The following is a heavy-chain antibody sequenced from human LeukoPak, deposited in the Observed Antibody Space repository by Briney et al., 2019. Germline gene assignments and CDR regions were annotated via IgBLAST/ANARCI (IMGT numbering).Heavy chain of an antibody. V-gene: IGHV1-8*01. D-gene: IGHD3-22*01. Sequence: ASVEVSCKTSGYTFTIYDINWVRQATGRGLEWMGWMNPKSGATGYAQKFQGRVTMTRDTSISTAYMELSSLTSDDTAVYYCARGFSDYDGTDYAFSYYWGQGTLVTVSS. CDR2: MNPKSGAT. J-gene: IGHJ4*02. CDR1: GYTFTIYD. CDR3: ARGFSDYDGTDYAFSYY.